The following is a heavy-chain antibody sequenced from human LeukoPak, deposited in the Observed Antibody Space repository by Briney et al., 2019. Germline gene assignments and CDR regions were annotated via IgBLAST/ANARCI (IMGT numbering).Heavy chain of an antibody. CDR1: GGSISSYY. V-gene: IGHV4-59*06. CDR3: ARSADNWKPFDY. Sequence: SETLSLTCTVSGGSISSYYWSWIRQHPGKGLEWIGYIYYSGSTYYNPSLKSRVTISVDTSKNQFSLKLSSVTAADTAVYYCARSADNWKPFDYWGQGTLVTVSS. J-gene: IGHJ4*02. CDR2: IYYSGST. D-gene: IGHD1-20*01.